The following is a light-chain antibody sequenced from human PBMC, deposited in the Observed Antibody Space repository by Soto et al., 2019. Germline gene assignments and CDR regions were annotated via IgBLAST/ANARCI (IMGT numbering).Light chain of an antibody. CDR2: GAS. CDR3: QQYNNWPQT. V-gene: IGKV3-15*01. Sequence: EIVMTQSPATLSVSPGERATLSCRASQSVSSNLAWYQQKPGQAPRLLLYGASTRATGIPARLSGSGSGTEFPLTISSLQSEDFAVYYCQQYNNWPQTFGRGTKVEIK. J-gene: IGKJ1*01. CDR1: QSVSSN.